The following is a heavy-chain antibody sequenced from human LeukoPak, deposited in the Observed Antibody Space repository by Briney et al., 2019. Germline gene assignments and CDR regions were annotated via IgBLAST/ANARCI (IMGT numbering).Heavy chain of an antibody. CDR1: GFTFSSYA. CDR2: IIDDGHTT. Sequence: GGSLRLSCAASGFTFSSYAMSWVRQAPGKGQECVLLIIDDGHTTSYADSVKGRFTISRDNSKNTLFLQMNSLRAEDTAVYYCAKYGGHPLPHYYLDYRGQGTQVTVSS. CDR3: AKYGGHPLPHYYLDY. D-gene: IGHD2-2*01. J-gene: IGHJ4*02. V-gene: IGHV3-23*01.